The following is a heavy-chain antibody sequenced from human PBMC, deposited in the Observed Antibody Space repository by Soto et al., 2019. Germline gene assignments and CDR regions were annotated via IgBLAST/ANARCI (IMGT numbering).Heavy chain of an antibody. CDR2: INHSGST. D-gene: IGHD6-6*01. V-gene: IGHV4-34*01. CDR1: GGSFSGYY. CDR3: ARGGGQLHPKWYYGMDV. J-gene: IGHJ6*02. Sequence: SETLSLTCAVYGGSFSGYYWSWIRQPPGKGLEWIGEINHSGSTNYNPSLKSRVTISVDTSKNQFSLKLSSVTAADTAVYYCARGGGQLHPKWYYGMDVWGQGTTVTVSS.